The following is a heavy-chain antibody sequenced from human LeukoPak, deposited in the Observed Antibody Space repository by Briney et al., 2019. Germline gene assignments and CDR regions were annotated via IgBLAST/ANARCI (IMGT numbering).Heavy chain of an antibody. CDR1: GGSVTSGSHY. CDR3: ARAALQNWNVEDY. J-gene: IGHJ4*02. Sequence: KPSETLSLTCTVSGGSVTSGSHYWTWIRQPPRKRLEWLGYIYYSGSASHNPSLKSRVTISIDTSKNQFSLKLTSLTAAETAIYYCARAALQNWNVEDYWGQGALVSVSS. D-gene: IGHD1-1*01. CDR2: IYYSGSA. V-gene: IGHV4-61*01.